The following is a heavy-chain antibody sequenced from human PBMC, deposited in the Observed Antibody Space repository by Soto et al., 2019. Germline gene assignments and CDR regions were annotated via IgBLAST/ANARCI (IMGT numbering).Heavy chain of an antibody. J-gene: IGHJ2*01. CDR1: GGSFSGFY. CDR3: XXXXXXCTGGSCNWYFDL. Sequence: QVQLQQWGAGLLKPSETLSLTCAVYGGSFSGFYWSWIRQPPGKGLEWIGEINHSGSTNYNPSLXXRVXIXXXXXXXXXXXXXXXXXXXXXXXXXXXXXXXXCTGGSCNWYFDLWGRGTLVTVSS. CDR2: INHSGST. V-gene: IGHV4-34*01. D-gene: IGHD2-15*01.